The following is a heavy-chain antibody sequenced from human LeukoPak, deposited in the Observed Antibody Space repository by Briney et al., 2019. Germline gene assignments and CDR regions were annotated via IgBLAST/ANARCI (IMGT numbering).Heavy chain of an antibody. CDR2: MNPNSGNT. Sequence: ASVKVSCKASGYTFTSYDINWVRQATGQGLEWMGWMNPNSGNTGYAQKFQGRITMTRDTSISTAYMELSRLRSDDTAVYYCAREELLWFGELTGASYYFDYWGQGTLVTVSS. CDR3: AREELLWFGELTGASYYFDY. CDR1: GYTFTSYD. J-gene: IGHJ4*02. D-gene: IGHD3-10*01. V-gene: IGHV1-8*01.